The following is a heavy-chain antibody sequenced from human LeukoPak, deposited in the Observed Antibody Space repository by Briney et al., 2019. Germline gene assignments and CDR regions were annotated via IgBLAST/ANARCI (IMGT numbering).Heavy chain of an antibody. Sequence: ASVTVSCKASGYTFSDNFMHWVRQAPGQGREWMGWINPNNGDTNYAPKFQGRVTMTRDTSISTAYMELSSLRSDDTAVYYCARVVDYYDSSELFDYWGQGTLVTVSS. V-gene: IGHV1-2*02. D-gene: IGHD3-22*01. CDR2: INPNNGDT. CDR1: GYTFSDNF. J-gene: IGHJ4*02. CDR3: ARVVDYYDSSELFDY.